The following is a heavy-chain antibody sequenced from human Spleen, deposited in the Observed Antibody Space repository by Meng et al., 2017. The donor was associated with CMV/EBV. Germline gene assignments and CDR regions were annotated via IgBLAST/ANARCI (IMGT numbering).Heavy chain of an antibody. CDR2: ISSTSSYI. J-gene: IGHJ5*02. D-gene: IGHD3-3*01. Sequence: MSWVRQAPGKGLEWVSFISSTSSYIYYAESVKGRFTISRDNADNSLYLQMNSLRADDTAVYYCARDPKVIDYDFWSGYYGGWFDPWGQGTLVTVSS. CDR3: ARDPKVIDYDFWSGYYGGWFDP. V-gene: IGHV3-21*01.